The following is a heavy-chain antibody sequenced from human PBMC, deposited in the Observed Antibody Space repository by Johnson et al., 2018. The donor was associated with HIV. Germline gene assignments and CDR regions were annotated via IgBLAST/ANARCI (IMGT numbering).Heavy chain of an antibody. Sequence: VQLVESGGGLVQPGGSLRLSCAASGFTVSSNYMTWVRQAPGKGLEWVSVIFSGGSTYYADSVKGRFTISRDNSKNTLFLKMNSLRAEDTAVFYCARACRDGYTWDVFDIGGQGTMVTVSS. CDR3: ARACRDGYTWDVFDI. J-gene: IGHJ3*02. D-gene: IGHD5-24*01. CDR2: IFSGGST. CDR1: GFTVSSNY. V-gene: IGHV3-66*01.